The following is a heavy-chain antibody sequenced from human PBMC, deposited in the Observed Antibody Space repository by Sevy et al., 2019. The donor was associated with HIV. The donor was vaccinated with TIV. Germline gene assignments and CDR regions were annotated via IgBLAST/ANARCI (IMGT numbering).Heavy chain of an antibody. CDR2: MYISGST. Sequence: SETLSLTCTVSGGSISSSSYYWSWIRQSAGKGLEWIGRMYISGSTNYNPSLTSRVTMSMDTSKNHFSLKLTSVTAADTAVYFCARETTAGAVDSWGQGTLVTVSS. J-gene: IGHJ5*01. V-gene: IGHV4-61*02. D-gene: IGHD6-19*01. CDR1: GGSISSSSYY. CDR3: ARETTAGAVDS.